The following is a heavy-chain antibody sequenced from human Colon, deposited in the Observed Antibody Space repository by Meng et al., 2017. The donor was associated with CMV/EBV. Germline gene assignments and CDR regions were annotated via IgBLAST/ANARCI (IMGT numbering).Heavy chain of an antibody. V-gene: IGHV4-61*01. CDR3: ARESSGWSTGVDY. CDR2: ISYSGNT. Sequence: GSLRLSCSVSGGSVNNGSYYWTWIRQPPGKGLEWIGYISYSGNTNYNPSLKSRVTISVDTSRNQFSLKLTSVSAADTAIYYCARESSGWSTGVDYWGQGTLVTVSS. J-gene: IGHJ4*02. CDR1: GGSVNNGSYY. D-gene: IGHD6-19*01.